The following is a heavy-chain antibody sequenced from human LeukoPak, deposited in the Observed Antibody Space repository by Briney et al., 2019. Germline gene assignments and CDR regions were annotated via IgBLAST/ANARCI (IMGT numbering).Heavy chain of an antibody. Sequence: SETLSLTCTVSGVSISSYYWSWIRQPPGKGLEWIANIHNSGYTNYNPSLRSRVTISLDTSKNQFSLKLSSVTAADTAVSYCARHADTSSWYYGFDYWGQGSLVTVSS. J-gene: IGHJ4*02. CDR2: IHNSGYT. D-gene: IGHD6-13*01. V-gene: IGHV4-59*08. CDR1: GVSISSYY. CDR3: ARHADTSSWYYGFDY.